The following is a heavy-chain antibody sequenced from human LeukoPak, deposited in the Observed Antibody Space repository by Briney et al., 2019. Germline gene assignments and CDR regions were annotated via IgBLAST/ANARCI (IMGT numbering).Heavy chain of an antibody. CDR1: GFTFDDYA. D-gene: IGHD2-21*02. V-gene: IGHV3-43*02. J-gene: IGHJ4*02. CDR2: ISGDGGST. Sequence: PGGSLGLSCAASGFTFDDYAMHWVRQAPGKGLEWVSLISGDGGSTYYADSVKGRFTISRDNSKNSLYLQMNSLRTEDTALYYCATGRKNCGGDCYPAGPYDYWGQGTLVTVSS. CDR3: ATGRKNCGGDCYPAGPYDY.